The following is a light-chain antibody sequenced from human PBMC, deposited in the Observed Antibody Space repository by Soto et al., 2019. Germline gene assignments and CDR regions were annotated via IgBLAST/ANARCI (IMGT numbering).Light chain of an antibody. CDR2: EVS. J-gene: IGLJ1*01. CDR3: TSSAGGNNFVV. V-gene: IGLV2-8*01. Sequence: QSALTQPPSASGSPGQSVTISCTGTSSDVGGYNYVTWYKQHPGKAPELIIYEVSTRPSGVPDRFSGSKSGTTAPLAVSGLQAEDEADYYCTSSAGGNNFVVFGTGTKLTVL. CDR1: SSDVGGYNY.